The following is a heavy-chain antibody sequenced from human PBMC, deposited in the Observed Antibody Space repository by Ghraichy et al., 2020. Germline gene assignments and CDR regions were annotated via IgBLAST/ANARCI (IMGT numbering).Heavy chain of an antibody. J-gene: IGHJ4*02. CDR1: GGSISSYY. V-gene: IGHV4-59*01. CDR2: IYYSGST. Sequence: SQTLSLTCTVSGGSISSYYWSWIRQPPGKGLEWIGYIYYSGSTNYNPSLKSRVTISVDTSKNQFSLKLSSVTAADTAVYYCARVLGVSGYYAFDYWGQGTLVTVSS. D-gene: IGHD3-22*01. CDR3: ARVLGVSGYYAFDY.